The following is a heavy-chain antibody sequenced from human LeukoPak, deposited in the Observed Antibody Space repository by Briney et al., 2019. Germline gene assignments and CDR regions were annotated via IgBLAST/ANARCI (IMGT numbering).Heavy chain of an antibody. CDR3: ASSINGVVKLNAFDI. V-gene: IGHV3-11*04. CDR2: ISSSGSAM. CDR1: GFTFNDYY. D-gene: IGHD3-3*01. J-gene: IGHJ3*02. Sequence: GGSLRLSCVASGFTFNDYYMTWIRQGPGKGLEWVSYISSSGSAMYYADSVKGRFTISRDNAKNSLYLQMNSLRAEDTAVYYCASSINGVVKLNAFDIWGQGTMVTVSS.